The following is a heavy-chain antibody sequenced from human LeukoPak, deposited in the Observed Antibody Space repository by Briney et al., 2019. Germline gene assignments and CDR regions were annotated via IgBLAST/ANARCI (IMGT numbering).Heavy chain of an antibody. V-gene: IGHV3-30*18. CDR2: ISYDGSNK. CDR3: AKDDYGGIRDY. J-gene: IGHJ4*02. Sequence: GGSLRLSCAASGFTFSSYGMRWVRQAPGKGLEWVAVISYDGSNKYYADSVKGRFTISRDNSKNTLYLQMNSLRAEDTAVYYCAKDDYGGIRDYWGQGTLVTVSS. CDR1: GFTFSSYG. D-gene: IGHD4-23*01.